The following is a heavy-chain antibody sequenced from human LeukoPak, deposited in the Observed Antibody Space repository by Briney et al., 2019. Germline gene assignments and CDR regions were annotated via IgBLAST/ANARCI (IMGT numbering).Heavy chain of an antibody. J-gene: IGHJ6*03. CDR1: GFTFSSYS. D-gene: IGHD6-13*01. CDR3: ARPGIDRSYYYYYMDV. Sequence: GGSLRLSCAASGFTFSSYSMNWVRQAPGKGLEWVSSISSSSSYIYYADSVKGRFTISRDNAKNSLYLQMNSLRAEDTAVYYCARPGIDRSYYYYYMDVWGKGTTVTVSS. V-gene: IGHV3-21*01. CDR2: ISSSSSYI.